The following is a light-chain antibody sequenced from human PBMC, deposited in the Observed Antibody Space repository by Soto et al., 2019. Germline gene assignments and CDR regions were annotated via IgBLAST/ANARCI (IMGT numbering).Light chain of an antibody. J-gene: IGLJ2*01. CDR2: EVS. Sequence: QSALTQPASVSGSPGQSITISCTGTSSDDGGYNYVSWYQQHPGKAPKLMIYEVSNRPSGVSNRCSGSKSGNTASLTISGLQAEDEADYYCSSYTSSSTLAVVFGGGTKLTVL. V-gene: IGLV2-14*01. CDR1: SSDDGGYNY. CDR3: SSYTSSSTLAVV.